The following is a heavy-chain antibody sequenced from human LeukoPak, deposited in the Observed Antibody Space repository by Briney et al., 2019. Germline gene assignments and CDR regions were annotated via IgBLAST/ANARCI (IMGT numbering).Heavy chain of an antibody. J-gene: IGHJ6*04. CDR2: ISSSGSTI. CDR1: GFTFSSYS. Sequence: PGGSLRLSCAASGFTFSSYSMNWVRQAPGKGPEWVSYISSSGSTIYYADSVKGRFTISRDNAKNSLYLQMNSLRAEDTAVYYCARHLRIAGIRPIVDVWGKGTTVTISS. CDR3: ARHLRIAGIRPIVDV. V-gene: IGHV3-48*04. D-gene: IGHD6-13*01.